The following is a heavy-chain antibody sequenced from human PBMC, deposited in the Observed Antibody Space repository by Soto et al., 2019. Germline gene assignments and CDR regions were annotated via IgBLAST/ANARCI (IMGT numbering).Heavy chain of an antibody. CDR1: GDSVSSNSAA. Sequence: SQTLSLTCALSGDSVSSNSAAWNWIRQSPSRGLEWLGRTYYRSKWYNDYAVSVKSRITINPDTSKNQFSLQLNSVTPEDTAVYYCARDMLELRYYYYGMDVWGQGTTVTVSS. V-gene: IGHV6-1*01. CDR2: TYYRSKWYN. J-gene: IGHJ6*02. CDR3: ARDMLELRYYYYGMDV. D-gene: IGHD1-7*01.